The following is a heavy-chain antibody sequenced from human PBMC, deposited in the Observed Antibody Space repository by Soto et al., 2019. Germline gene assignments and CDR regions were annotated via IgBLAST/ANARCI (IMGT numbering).Heavy chain of an antibody. CDR3: ARGSSEMATTDPPQH. D-gene: IGHD5-12*01. J-gene: IGHJ4*02. CDR2: IWYDGSNK. CDR1: GFTFSSYG. V-gene: IGHV3-33*01. Sequence: QVQLVESGGGVVQPGRSLRLSCAASGFTFSSYGMHWVRQAPGKGLEWVAVIWYDGSNKYYADSVKGRFTISRDNSKNTLYLQMNSLRAEDTAVYYCARGSSEMATTDPPQHWGQGTLVTVSS.